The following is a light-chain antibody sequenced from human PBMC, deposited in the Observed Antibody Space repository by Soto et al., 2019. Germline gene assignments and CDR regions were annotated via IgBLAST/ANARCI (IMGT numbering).Light chain of an antibody. J-gene: IGKJ1*01. CDR1: QSISSW. V-gene: IGKV1-5*01. CDR3: QPYNSYSWT. CDR2: DAS. Sequence: DIQMTQSPSTLSASVGDRVTITCRASQSISSWLAWYQQKPGKAPKLLIYDASSLESGVPSRCSGSGSGTEFTLPISSLQPDDFATYYCQPYNSYSWTFGQGTKVEIK.